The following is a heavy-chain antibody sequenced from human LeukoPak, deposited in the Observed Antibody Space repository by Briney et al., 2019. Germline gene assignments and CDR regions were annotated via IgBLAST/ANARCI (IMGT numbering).Heavy chain of an antibody. V-gene: IGHV4-39*07. J-gene: IGHJ4*02. Sequence: SETLSLTCTVSGGSISSYYWGWTRQPPGKGLEWIGSIYYSGSTYYNPSLKSRVTISVDTSKNQFSLKLSSVTAADTAVYYCARDRGSGNYFYFDYWGQGTLVTVSS. CDR1: GGSISSYY. CDR3: ARDRGSGNYFYFDY. CDR2: IYYSGST. D-gene: IGHD3-10*01.